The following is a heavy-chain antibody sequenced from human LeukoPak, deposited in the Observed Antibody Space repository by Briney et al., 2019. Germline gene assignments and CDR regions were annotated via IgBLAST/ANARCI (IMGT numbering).Heavy chain of an antibody. J-gene: IGHJ4*02. V-gene: IGHV4-34*01. D-gene: IGHD6-19*01. Sequence: SETLSLTCAVYGGSFSGYCWSWIRQPPGKGLEWIGEINHSGSTNYNPSLKSRVTISVDTSKNQFSLKLSSVTAADTAVYYCARERAVAAPRELNFDYWGQGTLVTVSS. CDR2: INHSGST. CDR3: ARERAVAAPRELNFDY. CDR1: GGSFSGYC.